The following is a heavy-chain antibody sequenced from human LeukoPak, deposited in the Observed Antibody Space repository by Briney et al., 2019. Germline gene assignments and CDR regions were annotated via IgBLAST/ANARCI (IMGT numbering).Heavy chain of an antibody. V-gene: IGHV3-48*02. D-gene: IGHD4-17*01. Sequence: GGSLRLSCAGSGFTFSRYNMNWVRQAPGKGREGVSYISGSSRTIAYADSVKGRFTIYRDNAKNSLYLKMNSLRDEDTDVYYCARDGYGDYRVDYWGQGTLVTVSS. J-gene: IGHJ4*02. CDR3: ARDGYGDYRVDY. CDR1: GFTFSRYN. CDR2: ISGSSRTI.